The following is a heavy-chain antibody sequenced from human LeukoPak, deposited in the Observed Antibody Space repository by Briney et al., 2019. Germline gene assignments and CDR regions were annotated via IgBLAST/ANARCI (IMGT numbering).Heavy chain of an antibody. CDR2: IKQDGSEK. D-gene: IGHD3-22*01. CDR3: TKDGYNYDSSGHFDY. Sequence: GGSLRLSCAASGFTFSSYWMSWVRQAPGKGLEWVANIKQDGSEKYYADSVKGRFTISRDNAKNSLYLQMNSLRVEDTAVYYCTKDGYNYDSSGHFDYWGQGTLVTVSS. CDR1: GFTFSSYW. V-gene: IGHV3-7*03. J-gene: IGHJ4*02.